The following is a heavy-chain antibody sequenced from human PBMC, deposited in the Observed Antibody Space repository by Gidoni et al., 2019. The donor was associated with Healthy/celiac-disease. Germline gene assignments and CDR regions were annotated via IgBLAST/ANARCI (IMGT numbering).Heavy chain of an antibody. Sequence: QVQLVQSGAEVKKPGASVKVAGKASGNTFTGYYMHWVRQAPGQGLEWMGWIHPNSGGPNYSQKFQGRVTMTRDTSISTAYMELSRLRSDDTAVYYCAREELEAGGDYFFGPRNHDAFDIWGQGTMVTVSS. D-gene: IGHD4-17*01. CDR2: IHPNSGGP. CDR1: GNTFTGYY. CDR3: AREELEAGGDYFFGPRNHDAFDI. V-gene: IGHV1-2*02. J-gene: IGHJ3*02.